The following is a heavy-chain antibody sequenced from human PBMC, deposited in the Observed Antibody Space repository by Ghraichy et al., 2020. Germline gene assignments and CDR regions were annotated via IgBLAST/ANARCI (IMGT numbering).Heavy chain of an antibody. Sequence: LRLSCAASGFTFSRYGMHWVRQAPDRGLEWVAVTSYDGSNKFYGGSVQGRFTISRDNSKNTLFLQMNSLRPEDTAVYYCAKERDTSGYYSFRGDYYGMDVWGQGTTVTVSS. D-gene: IGHD3-22*01. V-gene: IGHV3-30*18. CDR3: AKERDTSGYYSFRGDYYGMDV. CDR2: TSYDGSNK. CDR1: GFTFSRYG. J-gene: IGHJ6*02.